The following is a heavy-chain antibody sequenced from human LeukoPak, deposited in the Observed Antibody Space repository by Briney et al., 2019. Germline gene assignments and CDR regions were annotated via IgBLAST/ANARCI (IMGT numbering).Heavy chain of an antibody. CDR1: GGSFSGYY. J-gene: IGHJ6*02. Sequence: SETLSLTCAVYGGSFSGYYWSWIRQPPGKGLEWIGEINHSGSTNYNPSLKSQVTISVDTSKNQFSLKLSSVTAADTAVYYCARGSSTFYYYYGMDVWGQGTPVSASS. CDR3: ARGSSTFYYYYGMDV. CDR2: INHSGST. D-gene: IGHD6-6*01. V-gene: IGHV4-34*01.